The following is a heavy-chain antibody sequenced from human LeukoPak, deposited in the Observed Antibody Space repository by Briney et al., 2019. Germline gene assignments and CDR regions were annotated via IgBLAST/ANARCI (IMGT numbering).Heavy chain of an antibody. D-gene: IGHD3-10*01. V-gene: IGHV1-2*02. Sequence: GASVEVSCKASGYTFTGCYMHWVRQAPGQGLGWMGWINPNSGGTIYAQKFQGRVTMTRDTSISTVYMELSRLRSDDTAVYYCARAPPITRGPFDPWGQGTLVTVSS. CDR3: ARAPPITRGPFDP. J-gene: IGHJ5*02. CDR1: GYTFTGCY. CDR2: INPNSGGT.